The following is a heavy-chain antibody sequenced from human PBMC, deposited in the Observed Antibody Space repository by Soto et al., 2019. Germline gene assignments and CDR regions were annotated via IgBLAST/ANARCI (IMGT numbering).Heavy chain of an antibody. CDR1: GGTFSSYA. CDR3: AREIAAAGTGYYDSSVY. CDR2: IIPIVGTA. V-gene: IGHV1-69*01. Sequence: QVQLVQSGAEVKKPGSSVKVSCKASGGTFSSYAISWVRQAPGQGLEWMGGIIPIVGTANYAQKFQRTVTITEDESTSTAYMELRSVRSEDTAVYYCAREIAAAGTGYYDSSVYWGQGTLVTDSS. D-gene: IGHD3-22*01. J-gene: IGHJ4*02.